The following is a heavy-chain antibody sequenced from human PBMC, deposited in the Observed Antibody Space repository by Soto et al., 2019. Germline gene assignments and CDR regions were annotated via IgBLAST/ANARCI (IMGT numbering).Heavy chain of an antibody. D-gene: IGHD2-21*02. CDR3: AREPPCGGPCSVIFSAP. Sequence: QVHLVQSGAEVKKHGASVKVSCKASGYNFIYYPLHWVRQAPEQRLEWMGWINLGNVNTDYSQKFQGRVAITRDTSASLADMELSSLRSEDTAVHYCAREPPCGGPCSVIFSAPWGQGTLVTVSS. CDR1: GYNFIYYP. J-gene: IGHJ5*02. CDR2: INLGNVNT. V-gene: IGHV1-3*01.